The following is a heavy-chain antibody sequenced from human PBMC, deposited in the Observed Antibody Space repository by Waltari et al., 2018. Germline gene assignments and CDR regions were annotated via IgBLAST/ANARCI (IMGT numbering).Heavy chain of an antibody. CDR1: GFTVISTA. CDR2: ISYDGSNK. J-gene: IGHJ4*02. CDR3: AREWRFGQ. D-gene: IGHD3-10*01. V-gene: IGHV3-30*04. Sequence: QVQLVESGGGVVQPGGSLRLSCAAAGFTVISTARHWVRQAPGKGLKWVAGISYDGSNKYYADSVKGRFTISRDNSKNTLYLQMNSLRAEDTAVYYCAREWRFGQWGQGTLVTVSS.